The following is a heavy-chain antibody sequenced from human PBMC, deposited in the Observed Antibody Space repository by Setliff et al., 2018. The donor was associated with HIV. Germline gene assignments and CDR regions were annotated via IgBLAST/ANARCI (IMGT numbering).Heavy chain of an antibody. D-gene: IGHD3-22*01. CDR1: GFIFRNYN. V-gene: IGHV3-21*01. J-gene: IGHJ4*02. Sequence: GGSLRLSCAASGFIFRNYNMNWVRQAPGKGLEWVSSLSSDGRYIYYADSVRGRFTISRDDAKNSLYLQMYSLRAEDTAIYYCARERASSGYYSHFDYWGQGSLVTVSS. CDR2: LSSDGRYI. CDR3: ARERASSGYYSHFDY.